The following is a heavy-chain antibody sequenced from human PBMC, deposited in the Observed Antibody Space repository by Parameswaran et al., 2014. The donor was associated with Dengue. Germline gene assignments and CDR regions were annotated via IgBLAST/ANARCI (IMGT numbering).Heavy chain of an antibody. J-gene: IGHJ6*03. D-gene: IGHD3-3*01. CDR2: SITWEH. CDR3: ARANPSDFWSGYHWGNYYYYMDV. Sequence: VRQAPGRDWSGLGISITWEHQLQPSLKSRVTISVDTSKNQFSLKLSSVTAADTAVYYCARANPSDFWSGYHWGNYYYYMDVWGKGTTVTVSS. V-gene: IGHV4-59*01.